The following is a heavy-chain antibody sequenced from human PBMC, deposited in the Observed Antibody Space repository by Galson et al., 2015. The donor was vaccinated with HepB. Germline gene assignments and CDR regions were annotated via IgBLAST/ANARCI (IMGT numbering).Heavy chain of an antibody. CDR3: AKDGYPPTLTGTEAQRETDFDY. J-gene: IGHJ4*02. Sequence: SLRLSCAASGFTFSSYAMSWVRQAPGKGLEWVSGISGSGGSTYYADSVKGRFTISRDNSKNTLYLQMNSLRAEDTAVYYCAKDGYPPTLTGTEAQRETDFDYWGQGTLVTVSS. V-gene: IGHV3-23*01. D-gene: IGHD4-17*01. CDR1: GFTFSSYA. CDR2: ISGSGGST.